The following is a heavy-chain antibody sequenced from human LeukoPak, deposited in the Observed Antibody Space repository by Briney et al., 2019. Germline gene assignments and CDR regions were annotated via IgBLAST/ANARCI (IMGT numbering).Heavy chain of an antibody. D-gene: IGHD1-14*01. Sequence: GGSLRLSCTASGFTFSTYWMSWVRQAPGKGLEWVANTREDGSEKYYVDSVKGRFTISRDNAKNSLFLQMNSLRNEDTAVYYCVRDAVTAYWGQGTLVTVSS. V-gene: IGHV3-7*01. J-gene: IGHJ4*02. CDR3: VRDAVTAY. CDR2: TREDGSEK. CDR1: GFTFSTYW.